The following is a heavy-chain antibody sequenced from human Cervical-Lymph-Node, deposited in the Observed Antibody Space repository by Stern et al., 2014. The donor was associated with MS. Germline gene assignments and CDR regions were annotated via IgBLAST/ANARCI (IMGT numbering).Heavy chain of an antibody. D-gene: IGHD1-14*01. V-gene: IGHV1-69*06. Sequence: VQLVESGAEVKKPGSSVKVSCKASGGTFNSYAMNWVRQAPGQGLAWMGGIIPIFVPANYAQKFQGRVTITADKSTSTAYMELSSLRSEDTAVYYCATTGTQGGWFDPWGQGTLVTVSS. J-gene: IGHJ5*02. CDR2: IIPIFVPA. CDR3: ATTGTQGGWFDP. CDR1: GGTFNSYA.